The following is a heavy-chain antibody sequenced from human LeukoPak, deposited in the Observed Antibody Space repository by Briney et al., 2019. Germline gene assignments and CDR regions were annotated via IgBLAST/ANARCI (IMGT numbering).Heavy chain of an antibody. CDR3: ARTVTIFGVDHRFYYFDY. CDR1: GGSISSGSYY. V-gene: IGHV4-61*02. J-gene: IGHJ4*02. Sequence: SETLSLTCTVSGGSISSGSYYWSWIRQPAGKGLEWIGRIYTSGSTNYNPSLKSRVTISVDTSKNQFSLKLSSVTAADTAVYYCARTVTIFGVDHRFYYFDYWGQGTLVTVSS. CDR2: IYTSGST. D-gene: IGHD3-3*01.